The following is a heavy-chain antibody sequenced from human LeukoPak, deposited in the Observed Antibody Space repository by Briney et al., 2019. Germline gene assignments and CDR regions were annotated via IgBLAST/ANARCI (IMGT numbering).Heavy chain of an antibody. D-gene: IGHD5-12*01. Sequence: PGGSLRLSCAASGFTFSSYEMIWVRQAPGKGLECVSYISGSGRTIYYADSVKGRFTISRDNAKNSLNLQMYSLRAGDTAAYYCASPQTSGYAFGYWGQGTLVTVSS. V-gene: IGHV3-48*03. CDR1: GFTFSSYE. J-gene: IGHJ4*02. CDR2: ISGSGRTI. CDR3: ASPQTSGYAFGY.